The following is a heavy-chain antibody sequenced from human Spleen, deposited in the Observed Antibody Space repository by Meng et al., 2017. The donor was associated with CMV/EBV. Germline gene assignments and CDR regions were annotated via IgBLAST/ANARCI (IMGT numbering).Heavy chain of an antibody. CDR3: SRGTFDY. CDR1: GFTFSDHY. CDR2: TRNKAQSHTT. Sequence: LGLSCAASGFTFSDHYMDWVRQAPGKGLEWVGRTRNKAQSHTTEYAASVKGRFTISRDDSKNSLYLQMNSLKTEDTAVYFCSRGTFDYWGQGTLVTVS. V-gene: IGHV3-72*01. J-gene: IGHJ4*02.